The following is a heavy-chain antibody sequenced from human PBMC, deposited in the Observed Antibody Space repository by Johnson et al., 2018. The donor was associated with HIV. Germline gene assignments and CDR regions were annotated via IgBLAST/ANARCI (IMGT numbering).Heavy chain of an antibody. CDR3: ARDRVPDAFDI. Sequence: VQLVESGGGLVQPGGSLRLSCAASGFTVSSNYMSWVRQAPGKGLEWVSVIYSGGSTYHADSVKGRFTISRDNSKNTLYLQMNSLRAEDTAVYYCARDRVPDAFDIWGQGTMVTVSS. D-gene: IGHD3-3*01. V-gene: IGHV3-66*01. J-gene: IGHJ3*02. CDR1: GFTVSSNY. CDR2: IYSGGST.